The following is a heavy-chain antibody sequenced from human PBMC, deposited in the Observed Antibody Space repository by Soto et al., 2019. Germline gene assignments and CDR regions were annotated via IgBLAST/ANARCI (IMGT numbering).Heavy chain of an antibody. D-gene: IGHD3-22*01. Sequence: SETLSLTCTVSGGSISSYYWSWIRQPPGKGLEWIGYIYYSGSTNYNPSLKSRVTISVDTSKNQFSLKLSSVTAADTAVYYCARHSHHYYDSSGEPWGQGTLVTVPQ. CDR2: IYYSGST. CDR3: ARHSHHYYDSSGEP. V-gene: IGHV4-59*08. CDR1: GGSISSYY. J-gene: IGHJ4*02.